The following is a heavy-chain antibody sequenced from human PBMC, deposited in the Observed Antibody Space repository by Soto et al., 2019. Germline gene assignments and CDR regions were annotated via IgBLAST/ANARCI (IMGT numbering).Heavy chain of an antibody. CDR3: ARHPPRGDYNEYPTTY. D-gene: IGHD4-17*01. CDR2: IKEDGSDK. J-gene: IGHJ4*02. CDR1: GFTFSSYW. V-gene: IGHV3-7*03. Sequence: GGSLRLSCAASGFTFSSYWMSWVRQAPGKGLEWLANIKEDGSDKYYVDSVKGRFTIARDNAKHSLYLQRNSLRAEDTSVYYCARHPPRGDYNEYPTTYWGRGTLVTVSS.